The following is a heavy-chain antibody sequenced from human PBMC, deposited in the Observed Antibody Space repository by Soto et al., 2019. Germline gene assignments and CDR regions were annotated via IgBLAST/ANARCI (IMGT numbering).Heavy chain of an antibody. J-gene: IGHJ5*02. CDR2: ISAYNGNT. CDR1: GYTFTSYG. V-gene: IGHV1-18*01. D-gene: IGHD3-22*01. Sequence: ASVKVSCKASGYTFTSYGISWVRQAPGQGLEWMGWISAYNGNTNYAQKLQGRVTMTTDTSTSTAYMELRSLRSDDTAVYYCARAHRANYYDSSGYLFDPWGQGTLVTVSS. CDR3: ARAHRANYYDSSGYLFDP.